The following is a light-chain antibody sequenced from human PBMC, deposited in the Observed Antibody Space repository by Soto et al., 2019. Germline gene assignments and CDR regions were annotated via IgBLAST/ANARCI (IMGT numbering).Light chain of an antibody. V-gene: IGKV3-11*01. Sequence: EIVLTQSPATLSLSPGERATLSCRASQSVSNYLAWYQQKPGQAPRLLIYDASNRATDIPARFSGSGSGTEITLTISSLEPEDFAVYYCQQRSNWPPFTFGQGTRLEIK. J-gene: IGKJ5*01. CDR3: QQRSNWPPFT. CDR2: DAS. CDR1: QSVSNY.